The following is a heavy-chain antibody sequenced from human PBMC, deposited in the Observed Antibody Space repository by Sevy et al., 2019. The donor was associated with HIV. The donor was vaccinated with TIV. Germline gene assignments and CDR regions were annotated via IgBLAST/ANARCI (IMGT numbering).Heavy chain of an antibody. CDR2: IYYSGST. CDR1: GGSISSYY. J-gene: IGHJ6*02. Sequence: KQSQTLSLTCTVSGGSISSYYWSWIRQPPGKGLEWIGYIYYSGSTNYNRSLKSRVTISVDTSKNQFSLKLSSVTAADTAVYYCARELYSSSTVRGGEYYYYGMDVWGQGTTVTVSS. D-gene: IGHD6-13*01. V-gene: IGHV4-59*01. CDR3: ARELYSSSTVRGGEYYYYGMDV.